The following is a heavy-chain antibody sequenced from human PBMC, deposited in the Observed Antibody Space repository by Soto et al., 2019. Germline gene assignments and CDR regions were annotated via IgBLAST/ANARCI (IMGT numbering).Heavy chain of an antibody. J-gene: IGHJ6*03. Sequence: SQTLSLTCVISGDSVSSNSAAWNWIRQSPSRGLEWLGRTCYRSRWYNDYAVSVRSRITANADTSKNQFSLHLNSVTPEDTAVFYCAGIISPGCTYMDAGEKGPRVPVSS. CDR3: AGIISPGCTYMDA. CDR2: TCYRSRWYN. CDR1: GDSVSSNSAA. V-gene: IGHV6-1*01. D-gene: IGHD3-10*01.